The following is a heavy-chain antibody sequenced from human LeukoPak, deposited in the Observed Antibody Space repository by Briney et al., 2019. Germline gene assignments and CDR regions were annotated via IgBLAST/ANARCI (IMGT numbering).Heavy chain of an antibody. CDR2: IIPIFDTA. CDR1: GGTYSSYA. CDR3: ARAYDSGSYVFDY. J-gene: IGHJ4*02. Sequence: ASVKVSCKASGGTYSSYAISWVRQAPGQGLEWMGGIIPIFDTANYAQKFQGRVTITTDESTSTAYMELSSLRSEDTAVYYCARAYDSGSYVFDYWGQGTLVTVSS. D-gene: IGHD1-26*01. V-gene: IGHV1-69*05.